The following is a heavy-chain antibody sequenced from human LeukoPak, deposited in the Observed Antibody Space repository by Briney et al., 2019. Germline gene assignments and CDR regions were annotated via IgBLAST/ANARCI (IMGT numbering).Heavy chain of an antibody. CDR2: IKQDGSEK. CDR1: GFSFTNTW. Sequence: GGSLRLSCEASGFSFTNTWMSWVRQAPGKGLEWVANIKQDGSEKYSVDSVKGRFTISRDNAKNSLYLQMNSLRAEDTALYYCARGGVGPTTAFDIWGQGTLVTVSS. D-gene: IGHD1-26*01. CDR3: ARGGVGPTTAFDI. J-gene: IGHJ3*02. V-gene: IGHV3-7*05.